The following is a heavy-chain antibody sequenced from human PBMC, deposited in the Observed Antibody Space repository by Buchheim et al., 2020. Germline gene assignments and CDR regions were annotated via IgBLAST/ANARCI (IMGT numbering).Heavy chain of an antibody. CDR3: ARGRGSGRSYFDY. CDR1: GGSFSGYY. V-gene: IGHV4-34*01. Sequence: QVQLQQWGAGLLKPSETLSLTCAVYGGSFSGYYWSWIRQPPGKGLEWIGEINHSGSTNYNPSLKSRVTISVDTSKNQFSLKLSSVTAADTAVYYCARGRGSGRSYFDYWGQGTL. D-gene: IGHD6-19*01. J-gene: IGHJ4*02. CDR2: INHSGST.